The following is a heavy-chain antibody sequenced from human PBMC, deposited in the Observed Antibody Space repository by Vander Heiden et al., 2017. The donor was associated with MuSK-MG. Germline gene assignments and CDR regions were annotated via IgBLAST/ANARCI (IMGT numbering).Heavy chain of an antibody. CDR2: IYSGGST. V-gene: IGHV3-53*01. CDR3: ARGSYYYDSRNLQYFDL. J-gene: IGHJ2*01. CDR1: GFTVSSNY. D-gene: IGHD3-22*01. Sequence: EVQLVESGGGLIQPGGSLRLSCAASGFTVSSNYMRWVRQAPGKGLEWVSVIYSGGSTYYADSVKGRVTISRDNSKNTLYLQMNSLSAEDTAVYYCARGSYYYDSRNLQYFDLWGGGTLVTLSS.